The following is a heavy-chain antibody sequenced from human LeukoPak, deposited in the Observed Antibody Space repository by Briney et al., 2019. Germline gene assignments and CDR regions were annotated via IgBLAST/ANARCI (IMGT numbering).Heavy chain of an antibody. CDR1: GGTFSSYA. V-gene: IGHV1-69*01. CDR3: ARGAYCSGGSCYSFSVWGSFWFDP. J-gene: IGHJ5*02. Sequence: KPGGSLRLSCAASGGTFSSYAISWVRQAPGQGLEWMGGIIPIFGTANYAQKFQGRVTITADESTSTAYMELSSLRSEDTAVYYCARGAYCSGGSCYSFSVWGSFWFDPWGQGTLVTVSS. D-gene: IGHD2-15*01. CDR2: IIPIFGTA.